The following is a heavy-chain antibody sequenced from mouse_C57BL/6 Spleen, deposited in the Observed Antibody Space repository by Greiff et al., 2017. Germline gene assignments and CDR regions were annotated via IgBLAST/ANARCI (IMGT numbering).Heavy chain of an antibody. Sequence: EVHLVESEGGLVQPGSSMKLSCTASGFTFSDYYMAWVRQVPEKGLEWVANINYDGSSTYYLNSLKSRFIISRDNTKNILYLQMSSLKSEDTATYYCAREGNYYGSGGFAYWGQGTLVTVSA. CDR3: AREGNYYGSGGFAY. D-gene: IGHD1-1*01. CDR2: INYDGSST. CDR1: GFTFSDYY. V-gene: IGHV5-16*01. J-gene: IGHJ3*01.